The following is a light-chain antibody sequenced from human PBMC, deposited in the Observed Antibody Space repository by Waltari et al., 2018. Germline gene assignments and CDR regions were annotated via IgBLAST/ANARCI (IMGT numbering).Light chain of an antibody. CDR1: SSDVGGYNY. Sequence: QSALTQPASVSGSPGQSITISCTGTSSDVGGYNYVSWYQQHPGKAPKLMIYAVSNRPSGVSNRFSGSKSGNTVSMTISGLQAEDEADYYCRSYTSSSTWVFGGGTKLTVL. CDR2: AVS. CDR3: RSYTSSSTWV. J-gene: IGLJ3*02. V-gene: IGLV2-14*03.